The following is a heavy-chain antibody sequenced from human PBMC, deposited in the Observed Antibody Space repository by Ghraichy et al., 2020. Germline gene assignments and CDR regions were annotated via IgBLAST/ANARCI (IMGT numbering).Heavy chain of an antibody. D-gene: IGHD2-21*02. V-gene: IGHV4-39*01. CDR1: DGSISSISYY. J-gene: IGHJ5*02. Sequence: SETLSLTCTVSDGSISSISYYWGWIRQPPGKGLEWIGSIYYSGSTYYNPSLKSRVTMSVDTSKNQFSLKLSSVTAADTAVYYFARNQYCGGDCFWFDPWGRGTLVTVSS. CDR2: IYYSGST. CDR3: ARNQYCGGDCFWFDP.